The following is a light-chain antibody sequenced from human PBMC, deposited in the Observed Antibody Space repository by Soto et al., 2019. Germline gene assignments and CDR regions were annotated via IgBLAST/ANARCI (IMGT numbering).Light chain of an antibody. CDR1: SSNIGAGYD. CDR3: QSYDSSLSGSV. J-gene: IGLJ7*01. V-gene: IGLV1-40*01. CDR2: RNN. Sequence: QSVLTQPPSVSGAPGQRVTISCTGSSSNIGAGYDVHWYQQLPGTAPKLLIYRNNNRPSGVPDRFSGSKSGTSASLAITGLQAEDEADYYCQSYDSSLSGSVFGGGTQLTVL.